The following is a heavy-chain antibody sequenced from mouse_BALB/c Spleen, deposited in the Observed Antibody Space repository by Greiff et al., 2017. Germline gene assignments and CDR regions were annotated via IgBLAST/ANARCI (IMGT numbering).Heavy chain of an antibody. CDR1: GFTFSSYA. V-gene: IGHV5-6-5*01. Sequence: EVNLVESGGGLVKPGGSLKLSCAASGFTFSSYAMSWVRQTPEKRLEWVASISSGGSTYYPDSVKGRFTISRDNARNILYLQMSSLRSEDTAMYYCARGLGYGDYWGQGTTLTVSS. J-gene: IGHJ2*01. D-gene: IGHD2-2*01. CDR2: ISSGGST. CDR3: ARGLGYGDY.